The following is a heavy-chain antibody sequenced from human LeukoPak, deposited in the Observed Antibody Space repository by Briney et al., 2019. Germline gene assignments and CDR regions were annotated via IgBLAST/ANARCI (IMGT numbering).Heavy chain of an antibody. D-gene: IGHD1-14*01. Sequence: GGSLRLSCVASGFTFSNYGIHWVRQAPGKGLEWVAFIRDGGKDEYYADSVKGRFTISRDNSKNSLYLQMSTLRTEDTAVYYCVKSRAPTAVPDGFDIWGQGTMVTVSS. CDR2: IRDGGKDE. CDR3: VKSRAPTAVPDGFDI. V-gene: IGHV3-30*02. CDR1: GFTFSNYG. J-gene: IGHJ3*02.